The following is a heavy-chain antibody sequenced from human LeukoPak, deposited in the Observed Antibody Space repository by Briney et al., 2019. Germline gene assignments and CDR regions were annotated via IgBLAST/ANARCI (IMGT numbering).Heavy chain of an antibody. J-gene: IGHJ4*02. CDR1: GFTVSSNY. CDR3: VREYDSSGYYYFDY. V-gene: IGHV3-66*01. D-gene: IGHD3-22*01. Sequence: GGSLRLSCAASGFTVSSNYMSWVRQAPGKGLEWVSVIYSGGSTYYADSVKGRFTISRDNSKNTLYLQMNSLRAEVTAVYYCVREYDSSGYYYFDYWGQGTLVTVSS. CDR2: IYSGGST.